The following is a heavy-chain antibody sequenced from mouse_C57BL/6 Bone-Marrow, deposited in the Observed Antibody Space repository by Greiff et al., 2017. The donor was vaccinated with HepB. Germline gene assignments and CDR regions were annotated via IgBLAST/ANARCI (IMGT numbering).Heavy chain of an antibody. J-gene: IGHJ4*01. CDR1: GFTFSSYA. CDR2: ISDGGSYT. Sequence: DVKLVESGGGLVKPGGSLKLSCAASGFTFSSYAMSWVRQTPEKRLEWVATISDGGSYTYYPDNVKGRFTISRDNAKNNLYLQMSHLKSEDTAMYYCARDRESRSTGAMDYWGQGTSVTVSS. V-gene: IGHV5-4*01. CDR3: ARDRESRSTGAMDY. D-gene: IGHD1-1*01.